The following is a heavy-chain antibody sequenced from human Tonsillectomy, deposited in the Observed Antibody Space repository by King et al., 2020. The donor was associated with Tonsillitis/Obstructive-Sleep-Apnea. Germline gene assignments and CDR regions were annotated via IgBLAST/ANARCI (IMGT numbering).Heavy chain of an antibody. J-gene: IGHJ4*02. CDR2: IYWDDDK. CDR3: ALDVDTAMVPGAFDY. D-gene: IGHD5-18*01. Sequence: TLKESGPTLVKPTQTLTLTCTFSGFSLSTSGVGVGWIRQPPGKALEWLALIYWDDDKRYSPSLKSRLTITKDTSKNQVVLTMTNMAPVDTATYYCALDVDTAMVPGAFDYGGQRTLVTVSS. V-gene: IGHV2-5*02. CDR1: GFSLSTSGVG.